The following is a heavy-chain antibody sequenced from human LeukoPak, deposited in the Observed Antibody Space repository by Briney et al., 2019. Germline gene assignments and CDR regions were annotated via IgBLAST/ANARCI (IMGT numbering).Heavy chain of an antibody. D-gene: IGHD2-2*02. V-gene: IGHV3-30*02. Sequence: PGGSLRLSCAASGFTFSSYGMHWVRQAPGKGLEWVAFIRYDGSNKYYADSVKGRFTISRDNSKNTLYLQMNSLRAEDTAVYYCAKAPYCSRTSCYTGGYWGQGTLVTVSS. J-gene: IGHJ4*02. CDR3: AKAPYCSRTSCYTGGY. CDR1: GFTFSSYG. CDR2: IRYDGSNK.